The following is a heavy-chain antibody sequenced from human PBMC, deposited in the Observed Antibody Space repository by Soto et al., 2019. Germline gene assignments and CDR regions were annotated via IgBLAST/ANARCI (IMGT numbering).Heavy chain of an antibody. Sequence: VQLVESGGGEVQPGRSLRLSCAASGFTYTDFALHWVRQAPGKVLEWVAIISYDGSDKYYAGSVKGRFAIARDNPKNTLDLEMNSLGPWDTAGYFCERRVWDSYYAIDVWGQGTTVIVFS. V-gene: IGHV3-30*09. CDR2: ISYDGSDK. CDR1: GFTYTDFA. D-gene: IGHD3-22*01. J-gene: IGHJ6*02. CDR3: ERRVWDSYYAIDV.